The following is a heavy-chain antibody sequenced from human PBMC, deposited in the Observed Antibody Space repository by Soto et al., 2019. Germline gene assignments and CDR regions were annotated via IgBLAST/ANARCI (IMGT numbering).Heavy chain of an antibody. CDR2: IWYDASKQ. CDR1: GFSFSVYG. V-gene: IGHV3-33*01. CDR3: AAWAEGATEVH. J-gene: IGHJ4*02. D-gene: IGHD2-15*01. Sequence: GSLRLSCEASGFSFSVYGMHWVRQAPGKGLEWVAVIWYDASKQFYAGSVEGRFTISRDNSKATLYLQMNSLRAEDTAVYYCAAWAEGATEVHWGQGTLVTVSS.